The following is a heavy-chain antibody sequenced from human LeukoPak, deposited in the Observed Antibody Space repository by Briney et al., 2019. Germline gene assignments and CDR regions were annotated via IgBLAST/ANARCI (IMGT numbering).Heavy chain of an antibody. CDR2: INHSGST. CDR1: GGSISSSSYY. V-gene: IGHV4-39*02. J-gene: IGHJ4*02. Sequence: SETLSLTCTVSGGSISSSSYYWTWIRQPPGKGLEWIGEINHSGSTNYNPSLKSRVTISADTSRNHFSLNLSSVTAADTAVYYCARGRSGSSSGWPKRYYFDYWGQGTLVTVSS. D-gene: IGHD6-19*01. CDR3: ARGRSGSSSGWPKRYYFDY.